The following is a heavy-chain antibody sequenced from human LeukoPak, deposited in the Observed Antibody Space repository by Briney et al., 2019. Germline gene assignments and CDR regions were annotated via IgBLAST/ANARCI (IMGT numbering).Heavy chain of an antibody. D-gene: IGHD3/OR15-3a*01. Sequence: GGSLRLSCAASGFTFNTYWMHWVRQAPGKGLVWVARVHREGATTAYADSVKGRFTISRDNAKNTLYLQMTNLRAEDTAVYYCARDSDWILFDYWGRGTLVTVSS. V-gene: IGHV3-74*03. J-gene: IGHJ4*02. CDR2: VHREGATT. CDR1: GFTFNTYW. CDR3: ARDSDWILFDY.